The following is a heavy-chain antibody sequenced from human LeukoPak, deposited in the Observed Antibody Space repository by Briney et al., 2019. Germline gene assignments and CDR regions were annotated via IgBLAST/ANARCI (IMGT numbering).Heavy chain of an antibody. V-gene: IGHV4-34*01. D-gene: IGHD3-22*01. CDR3: ARGGYYDSSGPFDY. Sequence: PSETLSLTCAVYGGSFSGCYWSWIRQPPGKGLEWIGEINHSGSTNYNPSLKSRVTISVDTSKNQFSLKLSSVTAADTAVYYCARGGYYDSSGPFDYWGQGTLITVSS. CDR1: GGSFSGCY. J-gene: IGHJ4*02. CDR2: INHSGST.